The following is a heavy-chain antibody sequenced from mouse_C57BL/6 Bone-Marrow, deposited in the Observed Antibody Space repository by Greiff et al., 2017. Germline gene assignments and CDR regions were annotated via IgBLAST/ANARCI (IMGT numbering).Heavy chain of an antibody. V-gene: IGHV5-17*01. J-gene: IGHJ4*01. Sequence: EVKVEESGGGLVKPGGSLKLSCAASGFTFSDYGMHWVRQAPEKGLEWVAYISSGSSTIYYADTVKGRFTISRDNAKNTLFLQMTRLRAEDTAMYYCAKHWEGYAMDYWGQGTSVTVSS. CDR3: AKHWEGYAMDY. CDR1: GFTFSDYG. D-gene: IGHD4-1*01. CDR2: ISSGSSTI.